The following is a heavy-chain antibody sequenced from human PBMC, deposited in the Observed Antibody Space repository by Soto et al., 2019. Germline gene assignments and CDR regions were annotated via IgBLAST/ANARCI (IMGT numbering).Heavy chain of an antibody. Sequence: GASVKVSCKASGGTFSSYAISWVRQAPGQGLEWMGGIIPIFGTANYAQKFQGRVTITADESTSTAYMELSSLRSEDSAVYYCALFSGYGDDSDFYYFCTRGSLDL. J-gene: IGHJ2*01. CDR1: GGTFSSYA. D-gene: IGHD2-21*01. CDR3: ALFSGYGDDSDFYYFCTRGSLDL. CDR2: IIPIFGTA. V-gene: IGHV1-69*13.